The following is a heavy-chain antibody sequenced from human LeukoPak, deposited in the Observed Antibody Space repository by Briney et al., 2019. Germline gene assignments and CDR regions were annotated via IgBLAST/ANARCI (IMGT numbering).Heavy chain of an antibody. D-gene: IGHD3-10*01. Sequence: GASVKVSCKASGYTFTTYAMHWVRQAPGQGLEWMGIISPSGGSTSNAQKFQGRVTMTGDTSTSTVYMELSSLRSEDTAVYYCARLGSGEDDGGWVDYWGQGTLVTVSS. V-gene: IGHV1-46*01. CDR3: ARLGSGEDDGGWVDY. CDR2: ISPSGGST. J-gene: IGHJ4*02. CDR1: GYTFTTYA.